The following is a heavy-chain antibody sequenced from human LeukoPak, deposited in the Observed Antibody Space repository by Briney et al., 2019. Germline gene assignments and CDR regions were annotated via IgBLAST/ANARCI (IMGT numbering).Heavy chain of an antibody. CDR1: GGSFTGYY. CDR2: INHNGST. Sequence: PSETLSLTCAVYGGSFTGYYWTWLRQPPGKVREWVGEINHNGSTHYNPSLKSRVTISVDTSKNQFSLKVSSVSAADTAVYYCARVGCSSSSCNVSYYYHYYYMDVWGKGTTVTVSS. V-gene: IGHV4-34*01. J-gene: IGHJ6*03. CDR3: ARVGCSSSSCNVSYYYHYYYMDV. D-gene: IGHD2-2*01.